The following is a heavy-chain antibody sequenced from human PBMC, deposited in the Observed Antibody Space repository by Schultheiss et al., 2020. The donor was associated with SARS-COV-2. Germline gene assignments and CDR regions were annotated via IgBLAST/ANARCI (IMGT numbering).Heavy chain of an antibody. D-gene: IGHD4-17*01. CDR3: ARMNYGDYDSLLWYFDL. J-gene: IGHJ2*01. CDR2: IGTAGDT. Sequence: GGSLRLSCAASGFTFSSYDMHWVRQATGKGLEWVSAIGTAGDTYYPGSVKGRFTISRHNSKNTLYLQMNSLRAEDTAVYYCARMNYGDYDSLLWYFDLWGRGTLVTVSS. V-gene: IGHV3-13*01. CDR1: GFTFSSYD.